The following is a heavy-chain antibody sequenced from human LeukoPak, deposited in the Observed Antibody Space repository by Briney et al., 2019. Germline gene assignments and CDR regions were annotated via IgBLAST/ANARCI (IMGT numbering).Heavy chain of an antibody. Sequence: SETLSLTCTVSGDSIRSYYWSWIRQPAGKGLEWIGLIYTSGSTNCNPSLKSRFTMSVDTSKNQFSLKLSSVTAADTAVYYCARVKGGAIDVWGQGTLVTVSS. CDR3: ARVKGGAIDV. CDR2: IYTSGST. D-gene: IGHD3-16*01. V-gene: IGHV4-4*07. CDR1: GDSIRSYY. J-gene: IGHJ4*02.